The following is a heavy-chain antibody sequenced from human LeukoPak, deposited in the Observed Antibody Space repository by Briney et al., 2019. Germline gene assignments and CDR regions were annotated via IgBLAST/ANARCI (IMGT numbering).Heavy chain of an antibody. D-gene: IGHD2-15*01. CDR2: INHSGST. J-gene: IGHJ3*02. CDR1: GGSFSGYY. V-gene: IGHV4-34*01. Sequence: SETLSLTCAVYGGSFSGYYWSWIRQPPGKGLEWIGEINHSGSTNYNPSLKSRVTISVDTSKNQFSLKLSSVTAADTAVYYCARQSPRYCSGGSCYGDAFDIWGQGTMVTVSS. CDR3: ARQSPRYCSGGSCYGDAFDI.